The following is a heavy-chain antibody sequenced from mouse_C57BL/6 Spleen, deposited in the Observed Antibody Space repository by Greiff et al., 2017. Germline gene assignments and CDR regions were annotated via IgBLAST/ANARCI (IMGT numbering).Heavy chain of an antibody. J-gene: IGHJ1*03. V-gene: IGHV1-82*01. CDR1: GYAFSSSW. Sequence: LQESGPELVKPGASVKISCKASGYAFSSSWMNWVKQRPGKGLEWIGRIYPGDGDTNYNGKFKGKATLTADKASSTAYMQLSSLTSEDSAVYFCARGTGRHFDVWGTGTTVTVSS. CDR3: ARGTGRHFDV. CDR2: IYPGDGDT. D-gene: IGHD4-1*01.